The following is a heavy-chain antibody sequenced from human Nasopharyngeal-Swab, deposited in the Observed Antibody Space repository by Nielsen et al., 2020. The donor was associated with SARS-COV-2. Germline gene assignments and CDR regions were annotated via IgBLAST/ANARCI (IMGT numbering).Heavy chain of an antibody. Sequence: WIRQPPGKGLEWVSAISGSGGGTYYADSVKGRFTISRDNSKNTLYLQMNSLRAEDTAVYYCARVAIAARDIDYWGQGTLVTVSS. CDR2: ISGSGGGT. J-gene: IGHJ4*02. D-gene: IGHD6-6*01. V-gene: IGHV3-23*01. CDR3: ARVAIAARDIDY.